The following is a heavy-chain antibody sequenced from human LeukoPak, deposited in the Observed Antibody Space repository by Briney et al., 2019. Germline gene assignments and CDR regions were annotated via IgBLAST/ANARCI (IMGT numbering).Heavy chain of an antibody. CDR1: GGSFSGYY. D-gene: IGHD6-13*01. CDR2: INHSGST. CDR3: ARGRYLTTGGGAAAGFLDY. V-gene: IGHV4-34*01. Sequence: SETLSLTCGVSGGSFSGYYWNWIRQSPGKGLEWIGEINHSGSTNYNPSLKSRVTISVDTSQKQFSLRLSSVTAADTAVYYCARGRYLTTGGGAAAGFLDYWGQGTLVTVSS. J-gene: IGHJ4*02.